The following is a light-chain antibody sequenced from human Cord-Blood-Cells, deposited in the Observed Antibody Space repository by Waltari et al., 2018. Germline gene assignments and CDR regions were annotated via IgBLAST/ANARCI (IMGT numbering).Light chain of an antibody. CDR2: AAS. J-gene: IGKJ4*01. V-gene: IGKV1-8*01. Sequence: AIRMTQSPSSFSASTGDRVTITCRASQGISSYLAWYQQKPGKAPKLLIYAASTLQSWVPSRFSGSGSGTDVTLTISCLQSEDFATYYCQQYYSYPLTFGGGTKVEIK. CDR3: QQYYSYPLT. CDR1: QGISSY.